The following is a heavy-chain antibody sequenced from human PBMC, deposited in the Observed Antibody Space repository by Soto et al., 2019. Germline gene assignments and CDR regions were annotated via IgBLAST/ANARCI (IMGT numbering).Heavy chain of an antibody. V-gene: IGHV1-3*01. D-gene: IGHD6-13*01. CDR1: GYTFTSYA. CDR2: INAGNGNT. CDR3: ARIVPAAGPHFDY. J-gene: IGHJ4*02. Sequence: ASVKVSFTASGYTFTSYAMHWVRQAPGQRLEWMGWINAGNGNTKYSQKFQGRVTITRDTSASTAYMELSSLRSEDTAVYYCARIVPAAGPHFDYWGQGTLVTVSS.